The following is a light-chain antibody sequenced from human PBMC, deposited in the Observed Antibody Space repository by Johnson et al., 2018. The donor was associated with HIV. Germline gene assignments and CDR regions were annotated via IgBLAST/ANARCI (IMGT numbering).Light chain of an antibody. J-gene: IGLJ1*01. Sequence: QSVLSQPPSVSAAPGQKVTISCSGSSSNIGNNYVSWYQQLPGTAPKLLIYENNKRPSGIPDRFSGSKSGTSATLGITGLQTGDEADYYCGTWDSSLTASVFGTGTKVTCL. CDR3: GTWDSSLTASV. V-gene: IGLV1-51*02. CDR2: ENN. CDR1: SSNIGNNY.